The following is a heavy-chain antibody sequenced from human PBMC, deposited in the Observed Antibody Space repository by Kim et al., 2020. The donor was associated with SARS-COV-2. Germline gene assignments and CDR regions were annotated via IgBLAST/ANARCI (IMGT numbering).Heavy chain of an antibody. V-gene: IGHV3-7*01. CDR1: GFTFSSYW. CDR2: IRQNGNEK. Sequence: GGSLRLSCAASGFTFSSYWMTWVRQAPGKGLEWVADIRQNGNEKYYVDSVKGRFAISRDNAKSSLYLQMNSLKDEDTAIYYCARAPKPYYYDSTTPVGYYYYMDVWGKGTTVTVSS. D-gene: IGHD3-22*01. CDR3: ARAPKPYYYDSTTPVGYYYYMDV. J-gene: IGHJ6*03.